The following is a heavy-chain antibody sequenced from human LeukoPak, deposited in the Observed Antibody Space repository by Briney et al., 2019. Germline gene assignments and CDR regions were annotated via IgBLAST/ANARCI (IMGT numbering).Heavy chain of an antibody. D-gene: IGHD3-3*01. J-gene: IGHJ4*02. CDR3: ARSGLRFLEWSTWAFDY. Sequence: GSLRLSCAASGFTFSSYAMSWVRQPPGKGLEWIGEINHSGSTNYNPSLKSRVTISVDTSKNQFSLKLSSVTAADTAVYYCARSGLRFLEWSTWAFDYWGQGTLVTVSS. V-gene: IGHV4-34*01. CDR1: GFTFSSYA. CDR2: INHSGST.